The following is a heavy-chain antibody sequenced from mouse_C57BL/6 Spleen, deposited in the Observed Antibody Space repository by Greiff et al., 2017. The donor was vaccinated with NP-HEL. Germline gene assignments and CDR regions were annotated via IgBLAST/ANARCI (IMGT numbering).Heavy chain of an antibody. J-gene: IGHJ3*01. D-gene: IGHD2-4*01. CDR2: INPGSGGT. CDR3: ARSIYYEYDGRTAFAY. CDR1: GYAFTNYL. Sequence: VKLMESGAELVRPGTSVKVSCKASGYAFTNYLIEWVKQRPGQGLEWIGVINPGSGGTNYNEKFKGQATLTADKSSSTAYMQLSSLTSEDSAVYFGARSIYYEYDGRTAFAYWGQGTLVTVSA. V-gene: IGHV1-54*01.